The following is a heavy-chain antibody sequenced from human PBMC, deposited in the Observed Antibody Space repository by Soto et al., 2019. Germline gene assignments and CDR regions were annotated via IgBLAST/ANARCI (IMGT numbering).Heavy chain of an antibody. Sequence: QVHLVQSGAEVKKPGASLRVSCTASGYTFTDYYMHWVRQAPGQGLEWMGCINPNSGATDFAQNFRGRVSLAMVTVLTTAYMEVSSLRSDDTAVYYCARGPTKFDILTTYSTGLDHWGQGTLVTVSS. CDR1: GYTFTDYY. J-gene: IGHJ4*02. CDR2: INPNSGAT. D-gene: IGHD3-9*01. CDR3: ARGPTKFDILTTYSTGLDH. V-gene: IGHV1-2*02.